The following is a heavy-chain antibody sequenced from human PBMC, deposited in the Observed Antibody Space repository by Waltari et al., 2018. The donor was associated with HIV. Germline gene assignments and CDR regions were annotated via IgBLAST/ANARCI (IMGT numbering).Heavy chain of an antibody. Sequence: QVHLQESGPGLVKPSETLSLTCNVSGGAISSYHWTWIRQPPGKGLQWIGFGYYSGTTSCNPSLKSRVTISVDTSKNQLSLRLTSVTAADTAFYFCAGGDGYADHWGQGTLVTVS. J-gene: IGHJ4*02. CDR3: AGGDGYADH. V-gene: IGHV4-59*01. CDR2: GYYSGTT. D-gene: IGHD5-12*01. CDR1: GGAISSYH.